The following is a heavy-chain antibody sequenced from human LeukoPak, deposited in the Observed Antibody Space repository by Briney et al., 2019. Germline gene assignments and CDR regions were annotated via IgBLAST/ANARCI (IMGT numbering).Heavy chain of an antibody. CDR1: GNTLRELP. CDR2: FDPENAEI. Sequence: ASVKVSCKLSGNTLRELPIQWVRQAGGKGLEWMAGFDPENAEIVYAQKFQGRVTMAEDTSTNTAHMELTSLTSDDTALYYCATRGSDFWSGFDYWGQGTQVTVSS. CDR3: ATRGSDFWSGFDY. V-gene: IGHV1-24*01. D-gene: IGHD3-3*01. J-gene: IGHJ4*02.